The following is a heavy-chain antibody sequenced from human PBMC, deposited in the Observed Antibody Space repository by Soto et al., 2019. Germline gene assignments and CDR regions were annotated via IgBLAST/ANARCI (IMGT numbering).Heavy chain of an antibody. Sequence: EVQLLESGGGLVQPGGSLRVSCAASGFTFSSYAMSWVRQAPGKGLEWVSAISGSGGSTYYADSVKGRFTISRDNSKQTLYLQMNSLRAEDTAVYYCARDMYSSSWYFYYYSMDVWGQGTTVTVSS. CDR3: ARDMYSSSWYFYYYSMDV. V-gene: IGHV3-23*01. J-gene: IGHJ6*02. D-gene: IGHD6-13*01. CDR2: ISGSGGST. CDR1: GFTFSSYA.